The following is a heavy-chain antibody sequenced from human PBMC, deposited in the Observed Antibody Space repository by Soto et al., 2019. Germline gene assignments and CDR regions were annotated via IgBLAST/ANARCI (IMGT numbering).Heavy chain of an antibody. J-gene: IGHJ6*02. CDR2: IIPIFGTA. Sequence: SVKVSCKASGGTFSSYAISWVRQAPGQGLEWMGGIIPIFGTANYAQKFQGRVTITADKSTSTAYMELSSLRSEDTAVYYCATAPYYYGSVSYPTDVSGQGTNVTVS. D-gene: IGHD3-10*01. CDR3: ATAPYYYGSVSYPTDV. V-gene: IGHV1-69*06. CDR1: GGTFSSYA.